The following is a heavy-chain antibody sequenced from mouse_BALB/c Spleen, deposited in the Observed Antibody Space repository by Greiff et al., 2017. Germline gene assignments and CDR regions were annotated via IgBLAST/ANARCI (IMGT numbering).Heavy chain of an antibody. Sequence: VQLQQSGPGLVKPSQSLSLTCTVTGYSITSDYAWNWIRQFPGNKLEWMGYISYSGSTSYNPSLTSRISITRDTSKNQFFLQLNSVTTEDTATYYCARNYDYLAWFAYWGQGTLVTVSA. CDR1: GYSITSDYA. V-gene: IGHV3-2*02. D-gene: IGHD2-4*01. CDR2: ISYSGST. CDR3: ARNYDYLAWFAY. J-gene: IGHJ3*01.